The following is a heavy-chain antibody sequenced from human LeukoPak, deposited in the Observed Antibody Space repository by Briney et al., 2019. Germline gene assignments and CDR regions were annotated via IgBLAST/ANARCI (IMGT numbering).Heavy chain of an antibody. CDR3: AKDLTTVTTQGDY. D-gene: IGHD4-17*01. J-gene: IGHJ4*02. CDR2: IYSGGST. V-gene: IGHV3-66*01. Sequence: PGGSLRLSCAASGFSVSSNYMNWVRQAPGKGLEWVSIIYSGGSTYYADSVKGRFTISRDNSKNTLYLQMNSLRAEDTAVYYCAKDLTTVTTQGDYWGQGTLVTVSS. CDR1: GFSVSSNY.